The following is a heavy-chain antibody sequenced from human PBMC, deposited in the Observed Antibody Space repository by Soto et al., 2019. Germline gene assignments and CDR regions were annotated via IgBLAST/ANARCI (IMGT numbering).Heavy chain of an antibody. J-gene: IGHJ5*02. D-gene: IGHD6-19*01. CDR3: TREQSDDNYFDP. CDR2: IYYSGGT. V-gene: IGHV4-61*08. CDR1: GAALSCGGYF. Sequence: SETLSLTCTVSGAALSCGGYFYTWVRQPPGKGLEWLGYIYYSGGTNYNPSLKSRVTISLDKSKSQFSLRLISVTAADTAVYYCTREQSDDNYFDPWGQGTLVTVSS.